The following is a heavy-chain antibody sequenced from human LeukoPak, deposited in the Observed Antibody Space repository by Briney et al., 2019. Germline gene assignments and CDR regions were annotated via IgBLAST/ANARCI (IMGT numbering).Heavy chain of an antibody. CDR2: ISISSSTI. V-gene: IGHV3-48*02. Sequence: PGGSLRLSCAASGFTFSSYAMGWVRQAPGKGLEWVSYISISSSTIYYADSVKGRFTISRDNAKNSLYLQMNSLRDEDTAVYYCARDFSSGSPYYFDYWGQGTLVTVSS. J-gene: IGHJ4*02. CDR1: GFTFSSYA. D-gene: IGHD3-22*01. CDR3: ARDFSSGSPYYFDY.